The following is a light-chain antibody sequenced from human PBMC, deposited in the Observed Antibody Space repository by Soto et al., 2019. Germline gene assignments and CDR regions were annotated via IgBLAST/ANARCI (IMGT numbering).Light chain of an antibody. V-gene: IGKV3-20*01. CDR2: EAS. CDR3: QQYGSSPIT. J-gene: IGKJ5*01. Sequence: EIALKQAPGTLSLSPGERATLSCRASQSVSSTYLAWYQQKPGQAPRLLIYEASNRATGIPDRFSGSGSGTDFTLTISRLEPEDFAVYYCQQYGSSPITFGQGTRLEIK. CDR1: QSVSSTY.